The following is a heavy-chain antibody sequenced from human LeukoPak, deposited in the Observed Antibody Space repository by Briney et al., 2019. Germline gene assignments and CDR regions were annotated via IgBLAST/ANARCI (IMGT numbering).Heavy chain of an antibody. CDR1: GGSISSSSYY. Sequence: SETLSLTCTVSGGSISSSSYYWGWIRQPPGKGLEWIGSIYYSGSTYYHPSLKSRVTISVDTSKNQFSLKLSSVTAADTAVDYCARQVLNWSRTSCPRPVGFWGQGTLVTVSS. D-gene: IGHD2-2*01. J-gene: IGHJ4*02. V-gene: IGHV4-39*01. CDR2: IYYSGST. CDR3: ARQVLNWSRTSCPRPVGF.